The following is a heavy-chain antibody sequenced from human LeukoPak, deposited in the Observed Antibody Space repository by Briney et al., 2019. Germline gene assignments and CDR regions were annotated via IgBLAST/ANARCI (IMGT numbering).Heavy chain of an antibody. CDR2: IYTSGST. V-gene: IGHV4-4*07. CDR1: GGSISTYY. Sequence: SETLSLTCTVSGGSISTYYWSWIRQPAGKGLEWLGRIYTSGSTNYNPSLKSRVSMSVDASKNQFSLKLSSVTAADTAVYYCARVGVAALWGQGTLVTVSS. J-gene: IGHJ4*02. CDR3: ARVGVAAL. D-gene: IGHD6-25*01.